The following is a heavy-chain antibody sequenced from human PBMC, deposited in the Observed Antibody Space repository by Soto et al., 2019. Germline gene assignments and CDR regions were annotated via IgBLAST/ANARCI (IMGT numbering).Heavy chain of an antibody. Sequence: QVQLVESGGGVVQPGGSLRLSCEASGFTFSGYGMHWVRQSPGEGLEWVAVLANDGTYQYYADSMKGRFTMSRANSKNPLNLKRASRRPGDTAVNSWPRSLGGTGWSPPDYWGREPWSPSPQ. CDR2: LANDGTYQ. CDR1: GFTFSGYG. D-gene: IGHD6-19*01. CDR3: PRSLGGTGWSPPDY. V-gene: IGHV3-30*03. J-gene: IGHJ4*02.